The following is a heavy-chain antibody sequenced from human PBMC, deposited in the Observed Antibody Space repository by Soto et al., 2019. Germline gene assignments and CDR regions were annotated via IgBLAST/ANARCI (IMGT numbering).Heavy chain of an antibody. CDR2: ISYDGSNK. J-gene: IGHJ4*02. CDR3: AREEGNDYGDYEEDY. Sequence: QVQLVESGGGVVQPGRSLRLSCAASGFTFSSYAMHWVRQAPGKGLEWVAVISYDGSNKYYADSVKGRFTISRDNSKNTLYLQMNSLRAEDTAVYYCAREEGNDYGDYEEDYWGQGTLVTVSS. D-gene: IGHD4-17*01. V-gene: IGHV3-30-3*01. CDR1: GFTFSSYA.